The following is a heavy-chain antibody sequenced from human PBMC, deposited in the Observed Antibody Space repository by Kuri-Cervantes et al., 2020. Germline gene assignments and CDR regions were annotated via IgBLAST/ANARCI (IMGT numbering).Heavy chain of an antibody. CDR3: ARSPYGSDAFDI. Sequence: SGPTLVKPTETLTLTCTVSGFSLSNARMRVSWIRQPPGKALEWLARIDWDDDKFYSTSLKTRLTISKDTFKNQVVLTMTNMDPVDTATYYCARSPYGSDAFDIWGQGTMVTVSS. CDR2: IDWDDDK. J-gene: IGHJ3*02. V-gene: IGHV2-70D*14. CDR1: GFSLSNARMR. D-gene: IGHD4-17*01.